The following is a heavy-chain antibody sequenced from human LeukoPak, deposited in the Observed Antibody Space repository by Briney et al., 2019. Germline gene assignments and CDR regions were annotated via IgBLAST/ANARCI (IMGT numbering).Heavy chain of an antibody. Sequence: PSETLSLTCTVSGGSISSGGYYWSWIRQHPGKGLEWIGYIYYSGSTNYNPSLKSRVTISVDTSKNQFSLKLSSVTAADTAVYYCARDSIAAAPFDYWGQGTLVTVSS. CDR3: ARDSIAAAPFDY. CDR1: GGSISSGGYY. J-gene: IGHJ4*02. D-gene: IGHD6-13*01. CDR2: IYYSGST. V-gene: IGHV4-61*08.